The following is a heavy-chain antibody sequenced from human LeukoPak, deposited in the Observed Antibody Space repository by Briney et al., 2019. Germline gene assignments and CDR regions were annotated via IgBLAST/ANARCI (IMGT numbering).Heavy chain of an antibody. Sequence: PSQTLSLSCAVSGASISIREYSLNWIRQAPGKGLEWIGYIYHGGATYYSPSLEGRVTLSGDRSKNQFSLNLYSVTAADTAVYYCVSHYGDYERDYWGQGVLVTVSS. CDR3: VSHYGDYERDY. V-gene: IGHV4-30-2*01. J-gene: IGHJ4*02. CDR1: GASISIREYS. CDR2: IYHGGAT. D-gene: IGHD4-17*01.